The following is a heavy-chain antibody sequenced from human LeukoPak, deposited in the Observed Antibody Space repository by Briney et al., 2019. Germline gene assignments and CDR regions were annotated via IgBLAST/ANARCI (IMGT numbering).Heavy chain of an antibody. CDR1: GFTFSSYS. Sequence: PGGSLRLSCAASGFTFSSYSMNWVHQAPGKGLEWVSGISGSGGSIYYAASVKGRSTISRDNFKTTLYLQMNSLRAEDTAVYYCAKDPDGWGIPSGSFDYWGQGTLVTVSS. CDR3: AKDPDGWGIPSGSFDY. D-gene: IGHD3-16*01. V-gene: IGHV3-23*01. J-gene: IGHJ4*02. CDR2: ISGSGGSI.